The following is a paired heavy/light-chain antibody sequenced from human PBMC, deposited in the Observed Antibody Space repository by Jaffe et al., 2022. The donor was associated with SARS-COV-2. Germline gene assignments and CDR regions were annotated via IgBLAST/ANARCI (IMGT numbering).Heavy chain of an antibody. D-gene: IGHD6-19*01. CDR1: GFNFRSYN. Sequence: EVQLVESGGGLVQPGGSLRLSCATSGFNFRSYNMNWVRQAPGKGLEWVSYISSIGSAMSYADSVKGRFTVSRDNAKNSLYLQMNSLRAEDTAVYYCAGGGGWGDYWGQGTLVTVSS. V-gene: IGHV3-48*01. CDR3: AGGGGWGDY. CDR2: ISSIGSAM. J-gene: IGHJ4*02.
Light chain of an antibody. CDR2: GAS. J-gene: IGKJ5*01. CDR1: QSVSSN. V-gene: IGKV3D-15*01. CDR3: QQYNNWPPIT. Sequence: EIVMTQSPATLSVSPGERVTLSCRASQSVSSNLAWYQQKPGQAPRHLIYGASTRATGIPARFSGSGSGTEFTLTISSLQSEDFAVYYCQQYNNWPPITFGQGTRLEMK.